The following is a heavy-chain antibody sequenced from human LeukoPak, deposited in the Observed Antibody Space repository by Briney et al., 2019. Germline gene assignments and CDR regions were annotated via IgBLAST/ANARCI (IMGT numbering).Heavy chain of an antibody. CDR2: IIPMFGTP. CDR1: GVIFSSYA. CDR3: ARDGDTAMVSFYDI. D-gene: IGHD5-18*01. J-gene: IGHJ3*02. Sequence: GASVTVSCKASGVIFSSYAITWVRQAPGQGLEWMGGIIPMFGTPNYAQKFQGRVTITADESTNTAYMELSSLTYEDTAMYYCARDGDTAMVSFYDIWGQGTKVTVSS. V-gene: IGHV1-69*13.